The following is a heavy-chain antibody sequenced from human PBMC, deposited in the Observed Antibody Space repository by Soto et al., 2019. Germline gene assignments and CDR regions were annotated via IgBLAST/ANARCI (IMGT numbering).Heavy chain of an antibody. CDR1: GYTFTSYG. J-gene: IGHJ4*02. Sequence: QVQLVQSGAEVKKPGASVKVSCKASGYTFTSYGISWVRQAPGQGLEWMGWISAYNGNTNYAQKLLGRVTMTTDTSTRTAYMELRSLRSDDTAVYYCARVNDYIWGSYRSGKEDYWGQGTLVTVSS. CDR2: ISAYNGNT. D-gene: IGHD3-16*02. CDR3: ARVNDYIWGSYRSGKEDY. V-gene: IGHV1-18*01.